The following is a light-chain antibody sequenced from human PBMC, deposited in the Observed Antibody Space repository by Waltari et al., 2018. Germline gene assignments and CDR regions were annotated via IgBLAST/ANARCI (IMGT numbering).Light chain of an antibody. CDR2: DAS. CDR3: QQYGRSPWT. J-gene: IGKJ1*01. Sequence: FVLTQSPVTLSLSLGERVTLSCRASQSVSSNYLAWYQQKPGQAPRLLIYDASNRATGIADRFSGSGSGTDFTLTSSRLEPEDVAVYYCQQYGRSPWTFGQGTKVEIK. V-gene: IGKV3-20*01. CDR1: QSVSSNY.